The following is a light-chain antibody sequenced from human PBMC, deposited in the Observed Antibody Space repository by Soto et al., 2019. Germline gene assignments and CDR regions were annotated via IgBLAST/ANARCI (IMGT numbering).Light chain of an antibody. CDR1: ESVRHY. Sequence: EIVLTQTPATLSLSPGERATLSCRASESVRHYLAWYQQKPGQAPRLLIYDASIRAIGIPARFRGSGSGTDVTLTINSLEPEDFAVYYCQQRNNWRPGYTFGQGTKLEMK. CDR3: QQRNNWRPGYT. CDR2: DAS. J-gene: IGKJ2*01. V-gene: IGKV3-11*01.